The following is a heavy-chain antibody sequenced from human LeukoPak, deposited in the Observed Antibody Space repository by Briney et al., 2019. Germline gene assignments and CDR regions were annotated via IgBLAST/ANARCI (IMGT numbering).Heavy chain of an antibody. V-gene: IGHV3-23*01. D-gene: IGHD5-12*01. CDR1: GFTFSNYA. Sequence: GSLRLSCAASGFTFSNYAMSWVRQAPGKGLEWVSGISGSGVMTYYADSVKGRFTISRHNSKNTLYLQMNSLRAEDTAVYYCAKVRTIVATSFSYNWFDPWGQGTLVTVSS. CDR3: AKVRTIVATSFSYNWFDP. J-gene: IGHJ5*02. CDR2: ISGSGVMT.